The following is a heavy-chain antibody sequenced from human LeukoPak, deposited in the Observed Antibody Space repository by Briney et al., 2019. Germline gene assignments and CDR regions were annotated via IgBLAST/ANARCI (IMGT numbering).Heavy chain of an antibody. CDR2: INHSGST. CDR3: ARGTTTIRYYYGSGSYNFDY. D-gene: IGHD3-10*01. V-gene: IGHV4-34*01. J-gene: IGHJ4*02. Sequence: SGTLSLTCAVYGGSFSGYYWSWIRQPPGKGLEWIGEINHSGSTNYNPSLKSRVTISVDTSKNQFSLKLSSVTAADTAVYYCARGTTTIRYYYGSGSYNFDYWGQGTLVTVSS. CDR1: GGSFSGYY.